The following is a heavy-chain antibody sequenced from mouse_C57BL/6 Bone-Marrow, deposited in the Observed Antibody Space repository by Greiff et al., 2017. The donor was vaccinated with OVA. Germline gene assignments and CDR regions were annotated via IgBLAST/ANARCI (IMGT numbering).Heavy chain of an antibody. V-gene: IGHV1-7*01. D-gene: IGHD1-1*01. Sequence: VQRVESGAELAKPGASVKLSCKASGYTFTSYWMHWVKQRPGQGLEWIGYINPSSGYTKYNQKFKDKATLTADKSSSTAYMQLSSLTYEDSAVYYCAREGLTTVEEAWFAYWGQGTLVTVSA. CDR1: GYTFTSYW. J-gene: IGHJ3*01. CDR2: INPSSGYT. CDR3: AREGLTTVEEAWFAY.